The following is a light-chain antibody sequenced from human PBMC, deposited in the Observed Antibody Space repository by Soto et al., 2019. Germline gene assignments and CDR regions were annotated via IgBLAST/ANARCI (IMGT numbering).Light chain of an antibody. CDR2: DAS. Sequence: IQMIQSPSTLYPSVRDSVSLTCSASQSISSWFAWYQQKPGKAPQLLSYDASSLESGVPSRFIGSGSVTEFTLTISSRQPDYFATYSCQQYNSYSQTFAQGNNV. J-gene: IGKJ1*01. V-gene: IGKV1-5*01. CDR3: QQYNSYSQT. CDR1: QSISSW.